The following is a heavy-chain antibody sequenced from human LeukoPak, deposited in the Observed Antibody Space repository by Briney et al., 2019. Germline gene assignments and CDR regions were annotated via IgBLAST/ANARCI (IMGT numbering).Heavy chain of an antibody. V-gene: IGHV1-2*02. CDR3: ARERGGYCSSTSCRPIWFDP. Sequence: ASVKVSCKASGYTFTGYYMHWVRQAPGQGLEWMGWINPNSGGTNYAQKFQSRVTMTRDTSISTAYMELSRLRSDDTAVYYCARERGGYCSSTSCRPIWFDPWGQGTLVTVSS. D-gene: IGHD2-2*01. J-gene: IGHJ5*02. CDR2: INPNSGGT. CDR1: GYTFTGYY.